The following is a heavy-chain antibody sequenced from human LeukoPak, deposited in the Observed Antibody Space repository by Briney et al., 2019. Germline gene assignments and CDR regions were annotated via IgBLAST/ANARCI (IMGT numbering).Heavy chain of an antibody. Sequence: PGGSLRLSCAASGFTFSNFWMHWVRQAPEKGLVWVSRIHKDGTRTWYADSVKGRFTISRDNAKNTLFLQMDSLRVDDTAVYYCAREAYDTGNCYSDGWGQGTLVTVSS. D-gene: IGHD2-21*01. CDR1: GFTFSNFW. CDR3: AREAYDTGNCYSDG. V-gene: IGHV3-74*01. CDR2: IHKDGTRT. J-gene: IGHJ4*02.